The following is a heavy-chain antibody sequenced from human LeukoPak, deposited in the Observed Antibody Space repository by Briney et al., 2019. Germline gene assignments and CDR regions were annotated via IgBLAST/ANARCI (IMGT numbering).Heavy chain of an antibody. CDR3: ARGQGYCSGGSCYYNAFDI. D-gene: IGHD2-15*01. Sequence: SVKVSCKASGGTFSSYAISWVRQAPGQGLEWMGRIIPIFGIANYAQKLQGRVTITADKSTSTAYMELSSLRSEDTAVYYCARGQGYCSGGSCYYNAFDIWGQGTMVTVSS. CDR1: GGTFSSYA. J-gene: IGHJ3*02. V-gene: IGHV1-69*04. CDR2: IIPIFGIA.